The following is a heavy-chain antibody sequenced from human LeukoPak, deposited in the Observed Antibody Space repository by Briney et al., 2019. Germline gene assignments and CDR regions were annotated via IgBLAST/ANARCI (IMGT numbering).Heavy chain of an antibody. V-gene: IGHV1-2*02. CDR3: ARAYSSSWNWFDP. CDR1: GYTFTDYY. D-gene: IGHD6-13*01. CDR2: INPNSGDT. J-gene: IGHJ5*02. Sequence: ASVKVSCKASGYTFTDYYMHWVRQAPGQRLEWMGWINPNSGDTNYAQKFQGRVTMTRDTSISTAYMELSRLRSDDTAVYYCARAYSSSWNWFDPWGRGTLVTVSS.